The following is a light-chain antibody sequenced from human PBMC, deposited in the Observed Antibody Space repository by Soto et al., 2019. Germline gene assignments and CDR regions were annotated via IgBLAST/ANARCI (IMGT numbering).Light chain of an antibody. CDR3: QQYKTYPFI. Sequence: DTQMTQSPSTLSASVGDRVTITCRASQSISSSLAWYQQKPGRAPQLLMYMASTLESGVPSRFGGSGSGTEFTLTISSLQPDGFATYYCQQYKTYPFIFGPGTKVDIK. J-gene: IGKJ3*01. CDR2: MAS. V-gene: IGKV1-5*03. CDR1: QSISSS.